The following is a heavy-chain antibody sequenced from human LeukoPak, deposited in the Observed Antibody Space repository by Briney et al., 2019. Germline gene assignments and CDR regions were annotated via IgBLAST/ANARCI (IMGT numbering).Heavy chain of an antibody. Sequence: SETLSLTCTVSGGSISSSSYYWGWIRQPPGKGLEWIGSIYYSGSTYYNPSLKSRVTISVDTSKNQFSLKLSSVTAADTAVYYCASLYYDFWSGYFNAFDTWGQGTMVTVSS. D-gene: IGHD3-3*01. J-gene: IGHJ3*02. CDR1: GGSISSSSYY. CDR3: ASLYYDFWSGYFNAFDT. V-gene: IGHV4-39*01. CDR2: IYYSGST.